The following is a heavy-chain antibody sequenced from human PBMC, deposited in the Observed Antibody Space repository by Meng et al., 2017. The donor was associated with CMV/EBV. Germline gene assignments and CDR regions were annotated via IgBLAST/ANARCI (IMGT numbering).Heavy chain of an antibody. J-gene: IGHJ3*02. Sequence: GGSLRLSCAASGFTFDDYAMHWVRQAPGKGLEWVSGISWNSGSIGYADSVKGRFTISRDNAKNSLYLQMNSLRAEDTALYYCAKDTTYNWNHGAFDTWGQGTMVTVSS. CDR2: ISWNSGSI. D-gene: IGHD1-20*01. V-gene: IGHV3-9*01. CDR3: AKDTTYNWNHGAFDT. CDR1: GFTFDDYA.